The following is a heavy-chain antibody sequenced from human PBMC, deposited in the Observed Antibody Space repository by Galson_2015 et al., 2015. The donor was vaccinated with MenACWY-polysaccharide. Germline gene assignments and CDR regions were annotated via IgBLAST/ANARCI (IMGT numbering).Heavy chain of an antibody. D-gene: IGHD5-18*01. CDR3: AREVDTAMATGISYYYGMDV. J-gene: IGHJ6*02. V-gene: IGHV1-46*01. CDR2: INPSGAGT. Sequence: SVKVSCKASGYTFTSYYMHWVRQAPGQGLEWIGIINPSGAGTSYAQKFQGRVTMTRDTSTDTVYMELSSLRSEDTAVYYCAREVDTAMATGISYYYGMDVWGQGTTVTVSS. CDR1: GYTFTSYY.